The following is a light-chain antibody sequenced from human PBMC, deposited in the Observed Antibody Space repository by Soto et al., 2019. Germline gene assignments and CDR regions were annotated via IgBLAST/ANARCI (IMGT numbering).Light chain of an antibody. Sequence: EIVMTQSPATLSVSPGEKATLSCGPVQRFTTNLACYQQKPGQAPRLLIYGASTRATGIPARFSGSGSGTEFTLTISSLQSEDFAVYYCQQYNNWPPTFGQGTKVEIK. V-gene: IGKV3-15*01. CDR2: GAS. CDR1: QRFTTN. CDR3: QQYNNWPPT. J-gene: IGKJ1*01.